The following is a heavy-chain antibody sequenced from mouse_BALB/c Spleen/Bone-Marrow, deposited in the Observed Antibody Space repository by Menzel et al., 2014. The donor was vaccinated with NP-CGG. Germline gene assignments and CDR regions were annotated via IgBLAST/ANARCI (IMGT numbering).Heavy chain of an antibody. CDR3: TITARADFDY. D-gene: IGHD3-1*01. J-gene: IGHJ2*01. V-gene: IGHV1S34*01. Sequence: LVKTGASVKISCKASGYSFTGYYMHWVKQSHGKSLEWIGYISCYNGATSYNQNFKGKATFTVDKSSSTAYMQLSSLTSEDSAVYYCTITARADFDYWGQGTTLTVSS. CDR2: ISCYNGAT. CDR1: GYSFTGYY.